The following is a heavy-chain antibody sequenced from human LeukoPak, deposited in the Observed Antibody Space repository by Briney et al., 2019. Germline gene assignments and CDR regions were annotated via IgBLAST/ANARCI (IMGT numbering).Heavy chain of an antibody. Sequence: PGGSQRLSCAASGFTFSSYSMNWVRQAPGKGLEWVSYISSSSSTIYYADSVKGRFTISRDNAKNSLYLQMNSLRAEDTAVYYCASYSSGYSTRSYWGQGTLVTVSS. V-gene: IGHV3-48*04. CDR1: GFTFSSYS. J-gene: IGHJ4*02. CDR2: ISSSSSTI. D-gene: IGHD3-22*01. CDR3: ASYSSGYSTRSY.